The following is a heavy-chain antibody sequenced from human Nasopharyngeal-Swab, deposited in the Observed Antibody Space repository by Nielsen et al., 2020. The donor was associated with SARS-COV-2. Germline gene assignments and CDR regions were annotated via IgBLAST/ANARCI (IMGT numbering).Heavy chain of an antibody. J-gene: IGHJ4*02. CDR2: IYYNGNT. Sequence: SETLSLTYTVSGASIAYSTFYWGWIRQPPGKGLEWIGNIYYNGNTYQNPSLKSRLTISVDKSTNQFYLQLSSVTAADTAVYYCVRSSSWYYFDYWAQGTQVTVSS. D-gene: IGHD6-13*01. V-gene: IGHV4-39*01. CDR3: VRSSSWYYFDY. CDR1: GASIAYSTFY.